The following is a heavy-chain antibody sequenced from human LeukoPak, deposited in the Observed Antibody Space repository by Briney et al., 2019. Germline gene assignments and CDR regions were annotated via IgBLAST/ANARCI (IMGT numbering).Heavy chain of an antibody. CDR3: ARDLVATMTAVTTNFGY. D-gene: IGHD4-17*01. Sequence: GGSLRLSCAASGFTFSSYAMHWVRQAPGQGLEWVAVIPHDEIYKYYADSVKGRFSISRDNSANTLFLQMNFLRAEDTAIYYCARDLVATMTAVTTNFGYWGQGTLVTVSS. J-gene: IGHJ4*02. V-gene: IGHV3-30*04. CDR2: IPHDEIYK. CDR1: GFTFSSYA.